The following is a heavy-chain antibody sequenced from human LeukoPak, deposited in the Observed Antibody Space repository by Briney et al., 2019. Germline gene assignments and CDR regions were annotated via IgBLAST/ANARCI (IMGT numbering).Heavy chain of an antibody. CDR1: GFTFSSYG. D-gene: IGHD6-19*01. J-gene: IGHJ4*02. CDR3: AKDGALAVAGTFDY. CDR2: ISYDGSNK. V-gene: IGHV3-30*18. Sequence: GGSLRLSCAASGFTFSSYGMHWVRQAPGKGLEWVAVISYDGSNKYYADSVKGRFTISRDNSKNTLYLQMNSLGAEDTAVYYCAKDGALAVAGTFDYWGQGTLVTVSS.